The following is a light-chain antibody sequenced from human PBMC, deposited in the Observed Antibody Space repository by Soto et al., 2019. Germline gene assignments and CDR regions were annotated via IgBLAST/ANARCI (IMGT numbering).Light chain of an antibody. CDR1: QDITNY. V-gene: IGKV1-33*01. CDR3: QQRSNWPT. J-gene: IGKJ1*01. CDR2: DAS. Sequence: IQMTQSPSSLSASVGDRVTITCQASQDITNYLNWYQQKPGKAPKLLFYDASNRATGIPARFSGSGSGTDFTLTISSLEPEDFAVYYCQQRSNWPTFGQGTKVDIK.